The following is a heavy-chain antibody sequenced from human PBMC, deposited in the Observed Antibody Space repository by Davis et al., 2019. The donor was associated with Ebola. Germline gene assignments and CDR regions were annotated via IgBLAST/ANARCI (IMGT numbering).Heavy chain of an antibody. Sequence: GGSLRLSCAASGFTFSAHYMSWIRQAPGKGLEWVSYISGGGRTIYYADSVKGRFTISRDNAKNSLYLQMNSLRAEDTAVYYCASQGGCISSTCFYYYYYAMDVWGQGTTVTVSS. CDR1: GFTFSAHY. D-gene: IGHD2-2*01. CDR3: ASQGGCISSTCFYYYYYAMDV. CDR2: ISGGGRTI. J-gene: IGHJ6*02. V-gene: IGHV3-11*04.